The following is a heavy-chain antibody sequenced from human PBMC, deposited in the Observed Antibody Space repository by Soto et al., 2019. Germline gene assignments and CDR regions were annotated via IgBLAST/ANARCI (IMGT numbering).Heavy chain of an antibody. CDR1: GFTFSSYA. CDR2: ISGRGGTA. D-gene: IGHD1-1*01. V-gene: IGHV3-23*01. Sequence: EVQLLESGGGSVQPGGALRLSCAASGFTFSSYAMHWVRRPPGKGLEWVSSISGRGGTAYYADSVKGRFSISIDSLVNTLYLQMNSLRAEDTAIYYCTKGRGKNWSFDYWGQGTVVTASP. J-gene: IGHJ4*02. CDR3: TKGRGKNWSFDY.